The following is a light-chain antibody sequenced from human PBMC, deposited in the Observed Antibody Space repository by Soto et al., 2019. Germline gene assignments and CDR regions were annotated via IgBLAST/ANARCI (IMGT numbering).Light chain of an antibody. J-gene: IGKJ1*01. V-gene: IGKV3-20*01. CDR2: GAS. CDR1: QSISSTY. CDR3: QQYGYSRT. Sequence: EIVLMQSPGTLSLSPGARATFSCRASQSISSTYLAWYQQKPGQAPRLLINGASSRATGIPDRFSGSGSGTDFTLTINRLEPEDFAVYYCQQYGYSRTFGQGTKVDIK.